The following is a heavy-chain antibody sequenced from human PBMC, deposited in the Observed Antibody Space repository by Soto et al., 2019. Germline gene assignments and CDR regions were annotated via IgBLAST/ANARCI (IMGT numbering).Heavy chain of an antibody. CDR3: ARGRRYYDFWSGYYDYYYYGMDV. J-gene: IGHJ6*02. V-gene: IGHV1-8*01. Sequence: ASVKVSCKASGYTFTSYDINWVRQATGQGLEWMGWMNPNSGNTGYAQKFQGRVTMTRNTSISTAYMELSSLRSEDTAVYYCARGRRYYDFWSGYYDYYYYGMDVWGQGTTVTVSS. D-gene: IGHD3-3*01. CDR2: MNPNSGNT. CDR1: GYTFTSYD.